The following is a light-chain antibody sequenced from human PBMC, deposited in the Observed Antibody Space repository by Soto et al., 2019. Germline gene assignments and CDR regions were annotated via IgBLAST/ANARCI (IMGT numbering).Light chain of an antibody. Sequence: QSVLTQPPSASGTPGQRVTISCSGSNSNIGSNSVNWYQHLPGTAPKLLIYRNNQRPSGVPDRFSGSKSGTSASLAISGLQSEDETDYYCAAWDDTLNGPIFGGGTKLTVL. CDR1: NSNIGSNS. CDR3: AAWDDTLNGPI. CDR2: RNN. J-gene: IGLJ2*01. V-gene: IGLV1-44*01.